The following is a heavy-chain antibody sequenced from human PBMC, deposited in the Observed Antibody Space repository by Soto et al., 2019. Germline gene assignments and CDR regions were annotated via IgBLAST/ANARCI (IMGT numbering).Heavy chain of an antibody. J-gene: IGHJ6*02. CDR1: GGSFSGYY. D-gene: IGHD3-10*01. V-gene: IGHV4-34*01. CDR2: TNQRGSS. Sequence: ETLSLTSAVSGGSFSGYYWNWIRQSPGKGLEWIGETNQRGSSNYNPSLKSRVTLSVDTSKNQFSLKMKSVTAADTAVYYCSRRPIYDSGSSSFYYYYYYGLDVWGQGTTVT. CDR3: SRRPIYDSGSSSFYYYYYYGLDV.